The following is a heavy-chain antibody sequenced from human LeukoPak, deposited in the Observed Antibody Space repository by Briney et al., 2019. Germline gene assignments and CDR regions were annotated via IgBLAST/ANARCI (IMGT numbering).Heavy chain of an antibody. CDR3: ARVGKFVWQQGQWAFDI. J-gene: IGHJ3*02. Sequence: GGSLRLSCAASGFTFSSYWMSWVRQAPGKGLEWVANIKQDGSEKYYVDSVKGRFTISRDNAKNSLYLQMNSLRAEDTAVYYCARVGKFVWQQGQWAFDIWGQGTMVTVSS. CDR1: GFTFSSYW. CDR2: IKQDGSEK. V-gene: IGHV3-7*01. D-gene: IGHD6-13*01.